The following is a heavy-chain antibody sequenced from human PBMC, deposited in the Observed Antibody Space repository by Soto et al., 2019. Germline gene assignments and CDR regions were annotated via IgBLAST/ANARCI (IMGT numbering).Heavy chain of an antibody. CDR1: GGTFSSYA. CDR2: IIPIFGTA. D-gene: IGHD3-10*01. CDR3: ARDYYGSGSYSAYYYYYGMDV. V-gene: IGHV1-69*06. J-gene: IGHJ6*02. Sequence: GASVKVSCKASGGTFSSYAISWVRQAPGQGLEWMGGIIPIFGTANYAQKFQGRVTITADKSTSTAYMALSSLRSEDTAVYYCARDYYGSGSYSAYYYYYGMDVWGQGTTVTVSS.